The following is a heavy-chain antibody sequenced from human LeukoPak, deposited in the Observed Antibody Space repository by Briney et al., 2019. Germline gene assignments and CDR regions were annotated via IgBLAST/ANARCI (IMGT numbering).Heavy chain of an antibody. D-gene: IGHD1-1*01. CDR1: GGSISSGSYS. Sequence: PSETLSLTCTVSGGSISSGSYSWNWIRQPAGKGLEWIGRIYTTGNTNYNPSLKSRVTISVDTSKNQFSLKLSSVTAADTAVYYCARAYNWNEAFDYWGQGTLVTVSS. CDR3: ARAYNWNEAFDY. J-gene: IGHJ4*02. V-gene: IGHV4-61*02. CDR2: IYTTGNT.